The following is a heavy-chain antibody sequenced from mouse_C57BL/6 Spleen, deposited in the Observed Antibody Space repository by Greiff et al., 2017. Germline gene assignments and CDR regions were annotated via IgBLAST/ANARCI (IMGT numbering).Heavy chain of an antibody. V-gene: IGHV5-4*01. Sequence: EVKVVESGGGLVKPGGSLKLSCAASGFTFSSYAMSWVRQTPEKRLEWVATISDGGSYTYYPDNVKGRFTISRDNAKNNLYLQMSHLKSEDTAMYYCARDNGNWAWFAYWGQGTLVTVSA. CDR3: ARDNGNWAWFAY. CDR2: ISDGGSYT. J-gene: IGHJ3*01. D-gene: IGHD2-1*01. CDR1: GFTFSSYA.